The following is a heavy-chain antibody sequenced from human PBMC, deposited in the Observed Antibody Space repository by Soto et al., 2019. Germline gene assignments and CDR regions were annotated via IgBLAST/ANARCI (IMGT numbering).Heavy chain of an antibody. CDR3: ASRHYYGSGRMYYFDY. Sequence: ASVKVSCKASGGTFSSYAISWVRQAPGQGLEWMGGIIPIFGTANYAQKFQGRVTITADESTSTAYMELSSLRSEDTAVYYCASRHYYGSGRMYYFDYWGQGTLVTVSS. J-gene: IGHJ4*02. V-gene: IGHV1-69*13. D-gene: IGHD3-10*01. CDR1: GGTFSSYA. CDR2: IIPIFGTA.